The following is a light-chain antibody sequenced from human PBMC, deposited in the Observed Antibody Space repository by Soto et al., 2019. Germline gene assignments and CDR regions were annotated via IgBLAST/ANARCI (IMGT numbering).Light chain of an antibody. CDR2: DAS. V-gene: IGKV3-11*01. Sequence: DIVLTQSPATLSLSPGERATLSCRASESVSTYVAWYQQEPGQAPRLLIFDASNRATGIPARFSGSGSGTDFTLTISSLEPEDCAVYYCQQRSNWPPYTFGQGT. CDR3: QQRSNWPPYT. J-gene: IGKJ2*01. CDR1: ESVSTY.